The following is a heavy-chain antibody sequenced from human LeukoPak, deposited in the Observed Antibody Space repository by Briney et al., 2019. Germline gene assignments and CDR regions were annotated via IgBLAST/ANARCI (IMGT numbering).Heavy chain of an antibody. D-gene: IGHD6-19*01. J-gene: IGHJ4*02. V-gene: IGHV3-33*01. Sequence: GGSLRLSCEVSGFIFSNYGMHWVRQAPGKGLEWVALIWYDGRTKFHADSVRGRFTISGDNSANTLYLQMSSLRVEDTAVYYCAREWGRIAVAGGPGYWGQGALVTVSS. CDR2: IWYDGRTK. CDR1: GFIFSNYG. CDR3: AREWGRIAVAGGPGY.